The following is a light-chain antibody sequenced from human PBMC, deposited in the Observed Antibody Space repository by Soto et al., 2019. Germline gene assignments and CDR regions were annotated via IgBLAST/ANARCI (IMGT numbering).Light chain of an antibody. Sequence: QSVLTQPPSASGTPGQRVTISCSGSSSNIEIDTVSWCQQIPGTAPKLLIYNGNQRPSGVPGRFSGSESGTSASLAISGLQAEDEAEYYCAAWDDSLKGYVFGTGTKLTVL. V-gene: IGLV1-44*01. CDR1: SSNIEIDT. CDR2: NGN. J-gene: IGLJ1*01. CDR3: AAWDDSLKGYV.